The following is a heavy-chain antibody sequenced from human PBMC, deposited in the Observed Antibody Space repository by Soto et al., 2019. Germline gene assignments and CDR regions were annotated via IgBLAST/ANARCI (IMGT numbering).Heavy chain of an antibody. D-gene: IGHD5-12*01. J-gene: IGHJ4*02. CDR3: ARVEGYSADERD. CDR2: IKPSGGST. V-gene: IGHV1-46*01. CDR1: GYIFTSYW. Sequence: QVQLVQSGAEVKRPGDSVTVSCKTSGYIFTSYWIHWVRQAPGQGLEWMGLIKPSGGSTTYAQKIQGRVTMTRDTPTRTVYMELRSLKSEDTAVYYCARVEGYSADERDWGQGTLVTVSS.